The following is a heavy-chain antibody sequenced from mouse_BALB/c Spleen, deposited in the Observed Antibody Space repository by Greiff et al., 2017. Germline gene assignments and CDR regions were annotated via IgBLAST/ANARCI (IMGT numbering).Heavy chain of an antibody. J-gene: IGHJ4*01. CDR3: ALSTVVARHYAMDY. Sequence: VQLQQSGAELAKPGASVKMSCKASGYTFTSYWMHWVNQRPGKGLEWIGYINPSTGYTEYNQKFKDKATLTADKSSSTAYMQLSSLTSEDSAVYYCALSTVVARHYAMDYWGQGTSVTVSS. CDR2: INPSTGYT. CDR1: GYTFTSYW. V-gene: IGHV1-7*01. D-gene: IGHD1-1*01.